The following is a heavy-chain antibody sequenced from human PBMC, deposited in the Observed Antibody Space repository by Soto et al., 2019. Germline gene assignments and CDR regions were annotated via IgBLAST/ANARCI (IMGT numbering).Heavy chain of an antibody. CDR3: ARGNIVVVTAISQAYYYGMAV. J-gene: IGHJ6*02. D-gene: IGHD2-21*02. Sequence: SETLSLTCTVSGGSISSGGYYWSWIRQHPGKGLEWIGYIYYSGSTYYNPSLKSRVTISVDTSKNQFSLKLSSVTAADTAVYYCARGNIVVVTAISQAYYYGMAVWGQGTTVTVSS. V-gene: IGHV4-31*03. CDR2: IYYSGST. CDR1: GGSISSGGYY.